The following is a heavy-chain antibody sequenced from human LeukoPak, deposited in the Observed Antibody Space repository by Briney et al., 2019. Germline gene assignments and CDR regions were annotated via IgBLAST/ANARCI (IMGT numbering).Heavy chain of an antibody. V-gene: IGHV4-4*02. J-gene: IGHJ3*02. CDR3: ARVAYYDSSGYYRHAFDT. CDR2: IYHSGST. Sequence: SGTLSLTCAVSGGSISSSNWWSWVRQPPGKGLEWIGEIYHSGSTNYNPSLKSRVTISVDKSKNQFSLKLSSVTAADTAVYYCARVAYYDSSGYYRHAFDTWGQGTMVTVSS. D-gene: IGHD3-22*01. CDR1: GGSISSSNW.